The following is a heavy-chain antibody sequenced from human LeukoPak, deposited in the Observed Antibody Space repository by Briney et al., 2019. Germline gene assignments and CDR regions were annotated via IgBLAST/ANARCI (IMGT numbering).Heavy chain of an antibody. V-gene: IGHV1-2*02. CDR3: ARDRIAVAPLGGMDV. Sequence: GASVTVSCTASGYTFTGYYMHWVRQAPGQGLEWMGWINPNSGGTNYAQKFQGRVTMTRDTSISTAYMELSRLRSDDTAVYYCARDRIAVAPLGGMDVWGQGTTVTVSS. CDR1: GYTFTGYY. J-gene: IGHJ6*02. D-gene: IGHD6-19*01. CDR2: INPNSGGT.